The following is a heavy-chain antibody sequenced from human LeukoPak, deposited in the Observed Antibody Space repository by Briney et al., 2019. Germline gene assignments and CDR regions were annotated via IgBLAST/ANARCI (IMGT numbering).Heavy chain of an antibody. CDR1: GGSFSGYY. V-gene: IGHV4-34*01. CDR3: ARGTAMATIYYDYYYMDV. J-gene: IGHJ6*03. CDR2: INHSGST. Sequence: SETLSLTCAVYGGSFSGYYWRWIRPPPGKGLEWIGEINHSGSTNYNQSLKSRVTISVDTSKNQFSLKLSSVTAADTAVYYCARGTAMATIYYDYYYMDVWGKGTTVTVSS. D-gene: IGHD5-18*01.